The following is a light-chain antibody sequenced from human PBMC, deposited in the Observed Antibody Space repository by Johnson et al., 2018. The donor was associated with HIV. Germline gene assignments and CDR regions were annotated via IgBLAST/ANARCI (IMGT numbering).Light chain of an antibody. CDR1: SSNIGNNY. CDR3: GTWDSSLSAYA. CDR2: ENN. V-gene: IGLV1-51*02. J-gene: IGLJ1*01. Sequence: QSVLTQPPSVSAAPGQKVTISCTGSSSNIGNNYVSWYQQLPGTATKLLIYENNKRPSGIPARFSGSKSGTSATLVITGLQTGDEADYYCGTWDSSLSAYAFGTGIKVTVL.